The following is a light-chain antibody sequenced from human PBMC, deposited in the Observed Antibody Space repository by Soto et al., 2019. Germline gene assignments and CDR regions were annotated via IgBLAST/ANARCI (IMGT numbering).Light chain of an antibody. V-gene: IGKV3-11*01. CDR2: DAS. CDR3: QQRSNWPIT. J-gene: IGKJ5*01. CDR1: XXXXSY. Sequence: EIVLTQSPATLSXSPGEXATXSCRXXXXXXSYFAWYQQKPGRAPRLLIYDASNRATGIPARFIGSGSGTDFTLTISSLEPEDFAVYYCQQRSNWPITFGQGTRLEIK.